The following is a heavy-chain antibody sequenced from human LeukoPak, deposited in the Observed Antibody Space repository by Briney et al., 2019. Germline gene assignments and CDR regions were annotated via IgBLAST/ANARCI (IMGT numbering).Heavy chain of an antibody. J-gene: IGHJ4*02. CDR1: GFTFSIYS. Sequence: GGSLRLSCAASGFTFSIYSMNWVRHAPGKGREWVSYISSSSSTIYYADSVKGRFTISRDNAKNSLYLQMNSLRDEDTAVYYCARDYGIQLWYTEAIYYFDYWGQGTLVTVSS. CDR3: ARDYGIQLWYTEAIYYFDY. V-gene: IGHV3-48*02. CDR2: ISSSSSTI. D-gene: IGHD5-18*01.